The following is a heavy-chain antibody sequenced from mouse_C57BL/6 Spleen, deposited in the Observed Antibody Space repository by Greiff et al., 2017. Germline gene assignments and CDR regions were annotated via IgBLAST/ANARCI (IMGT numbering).Heavy chain of an antibody. V-gene: IGHV1-62-2*01. CDR3: AGHEDSVYDGAGYAMDY. D-gene: IGHD2-3*01. J-gene: IGHJ4*01. CDR2: FYPGSGST. CDR1: GYTFTEYT. Sequence: VQLQQSGAELVKPGASVKLSCKASGYTFTEYTIHWVKQRPGQGLEWIGWFYPGSGSTKYNEKFKDKATLTADKSSSTVYMELSSLTSEYAVVYVCAGHEDSVYDGAGYAMDYWGQGTSVTVSS.